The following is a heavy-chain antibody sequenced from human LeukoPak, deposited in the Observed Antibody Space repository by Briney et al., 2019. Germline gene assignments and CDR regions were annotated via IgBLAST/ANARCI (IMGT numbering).Heavy chain of an antibody. CDR3: ARETENCGGDCFDY. V-gene: IGHV3-48*03. CDR2: ISSSGSSGSTM. D-gene: IGHD2-21*01. J-gene: IGHJ4*02. CDR1: GFTVSGYE. Sequence: PGGSLRLSCAASGFTVSGYEFNWVRQAPGQGLEWVSYISSSGSSGSTMYYAESVKGRFTNSRDNAKNSVYLQMSSLRVEDTAVYYCARETENCGGDCFDYWGQGTLVTVSS.